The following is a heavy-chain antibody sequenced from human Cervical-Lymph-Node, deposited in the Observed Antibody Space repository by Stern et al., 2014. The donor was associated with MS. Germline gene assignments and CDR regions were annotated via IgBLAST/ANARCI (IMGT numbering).Heavy chain of an antibody. V-gene: IGHV1-8*01. D-gene: IGHD1/OR15-1a*01. J-gene: IGHJ3*02. Sequence: QVQLVQSGAAVKNPGSSVRVACKASGYPFTGYDITWVRQATGQGLEWMGRINPNSGATGNAQKFQGSVSMARDTSIDTIYMELNSQTSEDKGVYYCAKRKTGWTGTTLFDVSDTWGQGTVVTVSS. CDR2: INPNSGAT. CDR1: GYPFTGYD. CDR3: AKRKTGWTGTTLFDVSDT.